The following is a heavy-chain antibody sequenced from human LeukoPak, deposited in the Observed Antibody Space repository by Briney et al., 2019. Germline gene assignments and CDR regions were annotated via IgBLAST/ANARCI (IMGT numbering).Heavy chain of an antibody. CDR2: IYTSGST. CDR1: GGSISSYY. J-gene: IGHJ4*02. D-gene: IGHD6-6*01. CDR3: ARVYSSSSGTTFDY. Sequence: SETLSLTRTVSGGSISSYYWSWIRQPAGKGLEWIGRIYTSGSTNYNPPLKSRVTMSVDTSKNQFSLNLTSVTAADTAVYYCARVYSSSSGTTFDYWGQGTLVTVSS. V-gene: IGHV4-4*07.